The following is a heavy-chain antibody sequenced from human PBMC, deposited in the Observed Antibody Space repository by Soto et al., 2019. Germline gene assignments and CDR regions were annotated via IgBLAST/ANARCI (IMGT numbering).Heavy chain of an antibody. CDR2: IYYSGST. Sequence: SETLSLTCSVSGASVSSGGYFWTWIRQLPGKGLEWIGYIYYSGSTYYNPSLKSRVTISVDTSKNQFSLNLSSVTAADTAVYYRARAPLNWGQGTLVTVSS. CDR1: GASVSSGGYF. CDR3: ARAPLN. V-gene: IGHV4-31*02. J-gene: IGHJ4*02.